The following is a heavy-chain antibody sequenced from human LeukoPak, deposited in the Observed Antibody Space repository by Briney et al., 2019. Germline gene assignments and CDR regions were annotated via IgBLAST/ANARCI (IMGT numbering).Heavy chain of an antibody. CDR1: GYTFTGYY. J-gene: IGHJ4*02. CDR3: AGEYSSSGLDY. CDR2: INPNSGGT. Sequence: ASVTVSCKASGYTFTGYYMHWVRQAPGQGLEWMGWINPNSGGTNYAQKFRGRVTMTRDTSISTAYMELSRLRSDDTAVYYCAGEYSSSGLDYWGQGTLVTVSS. V-gene: IGHV1-2*02. D-gene: IGHD6-6*01.